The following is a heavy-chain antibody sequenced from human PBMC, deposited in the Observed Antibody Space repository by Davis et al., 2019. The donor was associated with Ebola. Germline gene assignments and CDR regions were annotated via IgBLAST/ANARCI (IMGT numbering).Heavy chain of an antibody. Sequence: GESLKISCAASGFTFSSYAMHWVRQAPGKGLEWVAVISYDGSNKYYADSVKGRFTISRDNSKNTLYLQMNSLRAEDTAVYYCARDIKDIVVVVAAPHYYYYGMDVWSQGTTVTVSS. CDR2: ISYDGSNK. CDR1: GFTFSSYA. D-gene: IGHD2-15*01. V-gene: IGHV3-30-3*01. J-gene: IGHJ6*02. CDR3: ARDIKDIVVVVAAPHYYYYGMDV.